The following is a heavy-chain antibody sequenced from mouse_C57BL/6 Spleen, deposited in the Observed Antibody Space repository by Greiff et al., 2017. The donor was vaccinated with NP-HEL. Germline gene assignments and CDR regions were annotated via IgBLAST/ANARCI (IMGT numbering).Heavy chain of an antibody. CDR2: IDPEDGET. J-gene: IGHJ1*03. V-gene: IGHV14-2*01. CDR3: ARGGYSNYGYFDV. D-gene: IGHD2-5*01. Sequence: EVQLQQSGAELVKPGASVKLSCTASGFNIKDYYMHWVKQRTEQGLEWIGRIDPEDGETKNAPKFQGKATITADTSSNTAYLQLSSLTSEDTAVYYCARGGYSNYGYFDVWGTGTTVTVSS. CDR1: GFNIKDYY.